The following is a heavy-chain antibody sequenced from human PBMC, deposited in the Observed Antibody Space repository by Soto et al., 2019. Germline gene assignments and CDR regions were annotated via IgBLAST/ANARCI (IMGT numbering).Heavy chain of an antibody. CDR3: ARMATFGSLNWFDP. Sequence: ASVKVSCKASGYSFTNNDVSWVRQATGQGLEWMGWMNPGSGDTGYAQKFQGRVTMTRDISTATAYMEVSSLRSDDTATYYCARMATFGSLNWFDPWGQGNLVTVS. V-gene: IGHV1-8*01. J-gene: IGHJ5*02. CDR1: GYSFTNND. D-gene: IGHD3-16*01. CDR2: MNPGSGDT.